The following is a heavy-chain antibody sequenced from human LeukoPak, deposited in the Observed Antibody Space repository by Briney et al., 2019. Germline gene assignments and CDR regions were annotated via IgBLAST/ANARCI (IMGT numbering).Heavy chain of an antibody. CDR1: GFTFSNYW. CDR3: ARVRPPAPGVRPRRRGYFDY. D-gene: IGHD7-27*01. CDR2: IKEDGGEK. V-gene: IGHV3-7*01. J-gene: IGHJ4*02. Sequence: GGSLRLSCAASGFTFSNYWMTWVRQAPGKGLEWVAHIKEDGGEKHYVDPVKGRFTISRDNAKNSLYLQMNSLRAEDTAVYYCARVRPPAPGVRPRRRGYFDYWGQGTLVTVSS.